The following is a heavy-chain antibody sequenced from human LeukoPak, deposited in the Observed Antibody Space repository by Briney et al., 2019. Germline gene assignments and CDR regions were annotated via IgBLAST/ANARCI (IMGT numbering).Heavy chain of an antibody. D-gene: IGHD3-10*01. CDR2: ISSGGSTI. V-gene: IGHV3-48*03. Sequence: PGGSLTLSCAASGCSFSSYEMTWVRQAPGKGLEWVSYISSGGSTIYYADSVKGRFNISRDSAKNSLYLQMNSLRAEDTAVYYCARTHPEWFGEFDYWGQGTLVTVSS. J-gene: IGHJ4*02. CDR3: ARTHPEWFGEFDY. CDR1: GCSFSSYE.